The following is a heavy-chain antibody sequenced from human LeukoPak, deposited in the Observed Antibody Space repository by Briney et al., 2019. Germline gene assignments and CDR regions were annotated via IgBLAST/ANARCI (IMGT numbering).Heavy chain of an antibody. V-gene: IGHV4-61*02. CDR1: GGSISSGSYY. D-gene: IGHD3-22*01. CDR2: IYTSGST. Sequence: SQTLSLTCTVSGGSISSGSYYWSWIRQPAGKGLEWIGRIYTSGSTNYNPSLKSRVTISVDTSKNQFSLKLSSVTAADTAVYYCASGSDSNAWGQGTLVTVSS. CDR3: ASGSDSNA. J-gene: IGHJ5*02.